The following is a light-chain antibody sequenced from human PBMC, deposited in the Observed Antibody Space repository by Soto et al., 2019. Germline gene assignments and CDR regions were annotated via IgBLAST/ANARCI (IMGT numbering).Light chain of an antibody. CDR3: QQWGT. CDR2: DAS. V-gene: IGKV3-11*01. Sequence: EIVMTQSPATLSVSPGERATLSCRASQSVGSYLAWYQHKPGQAPRLLISDASNRATGIPARFSGSGSETDFTLTISSLEPEDSAVYYCQQWGTFGQGTKVDIK. J-gene: IGKJ1*01. CDR1: QSVGSY.